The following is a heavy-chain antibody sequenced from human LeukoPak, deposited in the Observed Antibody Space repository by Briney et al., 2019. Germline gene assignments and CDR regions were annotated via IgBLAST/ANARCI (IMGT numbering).Heavy chain of an antibody. CDR3: AKSFGIAAAGIDY. CDR1: GFTFSSYG. V-gene: IGHV3-30*02. Sequence: GGSLRLSCAASGFTFSSYGMHWVRQAPGKGLEWVAFIRYDGSNKCYADSVKGRFTISRDNSKNTLYLQMSSLRAEDTAVYYCAKSFGIAAAGIDYWGQGTLVTVSS. CDR2: IRYDGSNK. D-gene: IGHD6-13*01. J-gene: IGHJ4*02.